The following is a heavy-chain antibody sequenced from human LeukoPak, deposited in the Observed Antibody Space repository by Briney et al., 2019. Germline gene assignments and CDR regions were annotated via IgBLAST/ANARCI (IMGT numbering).Heavy chain of an antibody. J-gene: IGHJ4*02. CDR3: AKDRGRGQLLSFDY. CDR2: ISSSSSYI. D-gene: IGHD2-2*01. CDR1: GFTFSSYS. Sequence: GGSLRLSCAASGFTFSSYSMNWVRQAPGKGLEWVSSISSSSSYIYYADSVKGRFTISRDNAKNSLYLQMNSLRAEDTAVYYCAKDRGRGQLLSFDYWGQGTLVTVSS. V-gene: IGHV3-21*04.